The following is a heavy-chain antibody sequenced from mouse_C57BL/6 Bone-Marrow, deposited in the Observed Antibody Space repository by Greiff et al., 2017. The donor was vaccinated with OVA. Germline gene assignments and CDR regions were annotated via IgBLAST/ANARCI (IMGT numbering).Heavy chain of an antibody. D-gene: IGHD1-1*01. J-gene: IGHJ2*01. CDR3: ARDSVATYYYFDY. CDR2: ISDGGSYT. V-gene: IGHV5-4*01. CDR1: GFTFSSYA. Sequence: EVQRVESGGGLVKPGGSLKLSCAASGFTFSSYAMSWVRQTPEKRLEWVATISDGGSYTYYPDNVKGRFTISRDNAKNNLYLQMSHLKSEDTAMYYCARDSVATYYYFDYWGQGTTLTVSA.